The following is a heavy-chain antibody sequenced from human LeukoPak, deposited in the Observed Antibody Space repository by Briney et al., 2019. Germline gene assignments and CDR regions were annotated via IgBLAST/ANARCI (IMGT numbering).Heavy chain of an antibody. CDR2: IASDGSST. V-gene: IGHV3-74*01. J-gene: IGHJ4*02. CDR3: ARGRPHGNDY. Sequence: GGSLRLSCAASGFTFSSYWMNWVRQAPGEGLVWVSRIASDGSSTTYADSVKGRFSISRDNAKNTLYLQMNSLRVEDTAVYYCARGRPHGNDYWGQGTLATVSS. D-gene: IGHD4-23*01. CDR1: GFTFSSYW.